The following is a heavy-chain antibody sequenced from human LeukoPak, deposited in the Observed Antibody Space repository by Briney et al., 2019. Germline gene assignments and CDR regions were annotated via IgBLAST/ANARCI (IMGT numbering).Heavy chain of an antibody. CDR2: IYTSGST. J-gene: IGHJ5*02. V-gene: IGHV4-4*07. CDR3: ARSVPNYYDSGGNKGVNWFDP. CDR1: GGSISSYY. Sequence: SETLSLTCTVSGGSISSYYWSWIRQPAGKGLEWIGRIYTSGSTNYNPSLKSRVTMSVDTSKNQFSLKLSSVTAADTAVYYCARSVPNYYDSGGNKGVNWFDPWGQGTLVTVSS. D-gene: IGHD3-22*01.